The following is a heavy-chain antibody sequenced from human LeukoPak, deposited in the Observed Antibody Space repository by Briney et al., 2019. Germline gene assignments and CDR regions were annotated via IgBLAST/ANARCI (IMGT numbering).Heavy chain of an antibody. CDR2: ISTSSGYR. Sequence: GGSLLLSSAASGFSFSSSSMNLVLHAPRKGLELASYISTSSGYRYYAYSVKGRFNISRDNAKNSLYLQMNSLRAEDTAVYYCATDKLGGSGSDYWGQGTLVTASS. V-gene: IGHV3-21*05. CDR3: ATDKLGGSGSDY. J-gene: IGHJ4*02. D-gene: IGHD3-10*01. CDR1: GFSFSSSS.